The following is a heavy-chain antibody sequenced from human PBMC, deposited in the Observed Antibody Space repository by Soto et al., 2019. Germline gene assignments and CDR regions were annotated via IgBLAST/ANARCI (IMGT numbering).Heavy chain of an antibody. Sequence: QVQLQQWGAGLLKPSETLSLTCAVYGGSFRSFSWSWIRQPPGKGLEWVGEIIHSGSTNYNPSLESRVTISLDTSKNQFSLKVNSVIAADTAVYYCARVRKGVTTIRKYGMDVWGQGTTVTVSS. V-gene: IGHV4-34*12. CDR3: ARVRKGVTTIRKYGMDV. J-gene: IGHJ6*02. CDR1: GGSFRSFS. CDR2: IIHSGST. D-gene: IGHD4-17*01.